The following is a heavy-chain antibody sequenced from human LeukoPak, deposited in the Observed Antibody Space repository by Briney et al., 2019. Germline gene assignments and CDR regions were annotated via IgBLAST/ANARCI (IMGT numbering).Heavy chain of an antibody. Sequence: PSETLSLXCTVSGYSISNSYYWGWILQPPGKGLEWIGNIYHSGSTYYNPSLKSRVTISVDTSKNQFSLKLSSVTAADTSVYYCARDRNRDYMDVWGKGTTVTVSS. J-gene: IGHJ6*03. D-gene: IGHD2/OR15-2a*01. CDR1: GYSISNSYY. V-gene: IGHV4-38-2*02. CDR3: ARDRNRDYMDV. CDR2: IYHSGST.